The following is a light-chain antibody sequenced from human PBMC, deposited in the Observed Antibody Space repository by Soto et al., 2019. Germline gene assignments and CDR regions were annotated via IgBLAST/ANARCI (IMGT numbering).Light chain of an antibody. Sequence: QSALTRPRSVSASPGQSVTISCTGTSGDVGAYNYVSWSQQYPGKAPKLIIYDVDQRPSGVPDRFVGSKSGNTATLTISGLQAEDEADYYCCSYAGRLLVVFGGGTKLTVL. V-gene: IGLV2-11*01. J-gene: IGLJ2*01. CDR3: CSYAGRLLVV. CDR2: DVD. CDR1: SGDVGAYNY.